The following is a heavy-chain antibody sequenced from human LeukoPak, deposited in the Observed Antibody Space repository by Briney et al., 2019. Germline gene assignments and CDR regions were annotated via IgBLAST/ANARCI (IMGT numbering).Heavy chain of an antibody. CDR3: ARATLSGSYRSDFFDY. Sequence: SETLSLTCTVSDYSVDSIHCWGWIRQPPGKGLEWIGTFCRSGTTYYNPSLKSRVTISLDTSENQFSLRLSSVTAADTTVYYCARATLSGSYRSDFFDYWGQGTLVTVSS. V-gene: IGHV4-38-2*02. CDR2: FCRSGTT. CDR1: DYSVDSIHC. D-gene: IGHD3-16*02. J-gene: IGHJ4*02.